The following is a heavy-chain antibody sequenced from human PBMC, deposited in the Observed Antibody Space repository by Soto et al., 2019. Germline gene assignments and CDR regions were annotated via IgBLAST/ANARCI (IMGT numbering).Heavy chain of an antibody. CDR1: GYTFTGYY. V-gene: IGHV1-2*04. CDR2: INPNSGGT. Sequence: ASVKVSCKASGYTFTGYYMHWVRQAPGQGLEWMGWINPNSGGTNYAQKFQGWVTMTRDTSISTAYMELSRLRSDDTAVYYCARGEEIVPDFWSGYYDYWGQGTLVTVSS. J-gene: IGHJ4*02. CDR3: ARGEEIVPDFWSGYYDY. D-gene: IGHD3-3*01.